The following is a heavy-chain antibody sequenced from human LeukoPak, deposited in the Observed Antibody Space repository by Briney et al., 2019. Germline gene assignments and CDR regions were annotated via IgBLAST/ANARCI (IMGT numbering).Heavy chain of an antibody. CDR3: ASEGNYDSSGYSRYNYYYMNV. CDR2: IIPAFGTA. CDR1: GGTFSSYS. Sequence: ASVKVSCKGSGGTFSSYSISWVRQAPGQGLEWMGGIIPAFGTAHYAQKFQGRVTFTTDESTTTAYMELRSLRSEDTALYYCASEGNYDSSGYSRYNYYYMNVWGKGTAVTVSS. J-gene: IGHJ6*03. D-gene: IGHD3-22*01. V-gene: IGHV1-69*05.